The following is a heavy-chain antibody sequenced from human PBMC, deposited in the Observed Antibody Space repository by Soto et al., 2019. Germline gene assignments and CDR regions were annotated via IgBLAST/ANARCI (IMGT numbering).Heavy chain of an antibody. CDR2: ISSGSSYI. CDR3: ARRSGGSWKLWNYYGMDV. V-gene: IGHV3-21*06. Sequence: EVQLVESGGGLVQPGGSLRLSCAASGFTFSSYSMNWVRQAPGKGLEWVSSISSGSSYIYYADSVKGRFTISRDNVQNSLYLQMNSLRAEDKAVYYCARRSGGSWKLWNYYGMDVWGQGTTVTVSS. J-gene: IGHJ6*02. D-gene: IGHD5-12*01. CDR1: GFTFSSYS.